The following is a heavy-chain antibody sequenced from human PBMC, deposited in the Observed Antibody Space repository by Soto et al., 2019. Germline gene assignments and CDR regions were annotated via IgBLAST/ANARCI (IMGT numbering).Heavy chain of an antibody. Sequence: QVTLKESGPVLVKPTETLTLTCTVSGFSLSNARMGVSWIRQPPGKALEWLAHIFSNDEKSYSTSLKSRLTISKDTSKSQVVLTMTNMDPVDTATYYCARHLVWGIAAGKYYFDYWGQGTLVTVSS. CDR2: IFSNDEK. CDR1: GFSLSNARMG. CDR3: ARHLVWGIAAGKYYFDY. V-gene: IGHV2-26*01. D-gene: IGHD6-13*01. J-gene: IGHJ4*02.